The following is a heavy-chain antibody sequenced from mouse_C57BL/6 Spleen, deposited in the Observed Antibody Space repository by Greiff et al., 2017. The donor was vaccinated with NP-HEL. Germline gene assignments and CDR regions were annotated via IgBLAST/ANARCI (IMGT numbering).Heavy chain of an antibody. J-gene: IGHJ1*03. CDR2: IDPSDSYT. CDR1: GYTFTSYW. V-gene: IGHV1-50*01. Sequence: VQLQQPGAELVKPGASVKLSCKASGYTFTSYWMQWVKQRPGQGLEWIGEIDPSDSYTNYNQKFKGKATLTVDTSSSTAYMQLSSLTSEDSAVYYCARGDITTVVARYFDVWGTETTVTVSS. D-gene: IGHD1-1*01. CDR3: ARGDITTVVARYFDV.